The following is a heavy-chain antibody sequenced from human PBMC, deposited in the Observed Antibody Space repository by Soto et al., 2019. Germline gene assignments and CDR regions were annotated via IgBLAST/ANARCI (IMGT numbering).Heavy chain of an antibody. J-gene: IGHJ4*02. CDR2: IYYSGST. Sequence: SETLSLTCIVSGGSISSYYWSWIRQPPGKGLEWIGYIYYSGSTNYNPSLKSRVTISVDTSKNQFSLKLSSVTAADTAVYYCAVRRRGYSYGRTYYFDYWGQGTLVTVS. CDR1: GGSISSYY. V-gene: IGHV4-59*01. CDR3: AVRRRGYSYGRTYYFDY. D-gene: IGHD5-18*01.